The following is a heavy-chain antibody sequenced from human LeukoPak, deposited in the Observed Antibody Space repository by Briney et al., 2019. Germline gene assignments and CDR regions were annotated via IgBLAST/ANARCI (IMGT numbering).Heavy chain of an antibody. Sequence: PSETLSLTCTVSGGSISSGDYYWSWIRQPPGKGLEWIGYIYYSGSTYYNPSLKSRVTISVVTSKNQFSLKLSSVTAADTAVYYCARDGEYSYGGFDPWGQGTLVTVSS. CDR3: ARDGEYSYGGFDP. D-gene: IGHD5-18*01. V-gene: IGHV4-30-4*01. J-gene: IGHJ5*02. CDR2: IYYSGST. CDR1: GGSISSGDYY.